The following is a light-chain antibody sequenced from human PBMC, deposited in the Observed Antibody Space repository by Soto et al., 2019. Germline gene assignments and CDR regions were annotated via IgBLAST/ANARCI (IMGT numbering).Light chain of an antibody. V-gene: IGLV2-14*01. CDR2: DVS. CDR1: SSDVGGYNY. J-gene: IGLJ1*01. CDR3: SSYTSSRIV. Sequence: QSALTQPASVPGSPGQSITISCTGTSSDVGGYNYVSWYQQHPGKAPKLMIYDVSNRPSGVSNRFSGSKSGNTASLTISGLQAEDEADYYCSSYTSSRIVFGTGTKLTVL.